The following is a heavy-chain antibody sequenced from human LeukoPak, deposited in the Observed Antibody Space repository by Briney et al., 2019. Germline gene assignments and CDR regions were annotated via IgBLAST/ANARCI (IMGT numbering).Heavy chain of an antibody. CDR1: GGSISSYY. J-gene: IGHJ5*02. V-gene: IGHV4-59*05. D-gene: IGHD2-2*02. CDR3: ARHTGYCSSTSCYRGEGNWFDP. CDR2: IYYSGST. Sequence: SETLSLTCTVSGGSISSYYWSWIRQPPGKGLEWIGSIYYSGSTYYNPSLKSRVTISVDTSKNQFSLKLSSVTAADTAVYYCARHTGYCSSTSCYRGEGNWFDPWGQGTLVTVSS.